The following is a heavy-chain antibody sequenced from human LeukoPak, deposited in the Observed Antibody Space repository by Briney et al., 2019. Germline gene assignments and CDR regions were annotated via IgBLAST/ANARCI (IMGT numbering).Heavy chain of an antibody. Sequence: GESLKISCKGSGYRFANYWIGWVRQMPGKGLEWMGIIYPADSDTRYSPSFQGQVTISADKSITTAYLQWGSLKASDTAMYYCARRKGDGYNSPFDFWGQGTLVTVSS. D-gene: IGHD5-24*01. V-gene: IGHV5-51*01. J-gene: IGHJ4*02. CDR1: GYRFANYW. CDR2: IYPADSDT. CDR3: ARRKGDGYNSPFDF.